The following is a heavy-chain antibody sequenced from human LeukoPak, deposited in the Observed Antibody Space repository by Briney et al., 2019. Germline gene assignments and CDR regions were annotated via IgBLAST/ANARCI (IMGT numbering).Heavy chain of an antibody. CDR2: IWSDGSKK. CDR3: ARDLGHCSGDSCYSWYYFDY. Sequence: GGSLRLSCAASGFTFSSYGMHWVRQAPGKGLEWVAVIWSDGSKKYYAESVKGRYIISRDNSKNTLYLQMNSLTVEDTAVFYCARDLGHCSGDSCYSWYYFDYWGQGTLVTVSS. V-gene: IGHV3-33*01. J-gene: IGHJ4*02. CDR1: GFTFSSYG. D-gene: IGHD2-15*01.